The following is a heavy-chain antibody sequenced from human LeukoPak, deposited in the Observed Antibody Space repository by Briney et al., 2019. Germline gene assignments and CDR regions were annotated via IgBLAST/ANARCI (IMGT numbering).Heavy chain of an antibody. CDR2: ISYDGSNK. CDR3: ARSDYYDSSGYYDY. D-gene: IGHD3-22*01. J-gene: IGHJ4*02. CDR1: GFTFSSYA. V-gene: IGHV3-30-3*01. Sequence: GGSLRLSCAASGFTFSSYAMRWVRQAPGKGLEWVAVISYDGSNKYYADSVKGRFTISRDNSKNTLYLQMNSLRAEDTAVYYCARSDYYDSSGYYDYWGQGILVTVSS.